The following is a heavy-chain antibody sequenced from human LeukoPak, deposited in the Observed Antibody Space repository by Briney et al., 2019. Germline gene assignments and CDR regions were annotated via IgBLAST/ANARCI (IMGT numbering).Heavy chain of an antibody. CDR2: IYTSGST. CDR3: AREAGYCSSTSCYPFKSDALDI. J-gene: IGHJ3*02. CDR1: GGSISSGSYY. D-gene: IGHD2-2*01. Sequence: NPSQTLSLTCTVSGGSISSGSYYWSWIRQPAGKGLEWIGRIYTSGSTNYNPSLKSRVTISVDTSKNQFSLKLSSVTAADTAVYYCAREAGYCSSTSCYPFKSDALDIWGQGTMVTVSS. V-gene: IGHV4-61*02.